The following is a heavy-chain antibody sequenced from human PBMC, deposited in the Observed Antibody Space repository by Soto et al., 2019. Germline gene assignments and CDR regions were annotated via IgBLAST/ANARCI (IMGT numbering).Heavy chain of an antibody. V-gene: IGHV3-30-3*01. CDR1: GFTFSSYA. D-gene: IGHD6-13*01. CDR2: ISYDGSNK. J-gene: IGHJ6*02. Sequence: PGGSLRLSCAASGFTFSSYAMHWVRQAPGKGLEWVAVISYDGSNKYYADSVKGRFTISRDNSKNTLYLQMNSLRAEDTAVYYCARVPLVHHYYYGMDVWGQGTTVTVSS. CDR3: ARVPLVHHYYYGMDV.